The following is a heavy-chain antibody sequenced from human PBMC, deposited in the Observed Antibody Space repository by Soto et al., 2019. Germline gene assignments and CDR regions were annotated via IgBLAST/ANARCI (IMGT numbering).Heavy chain of an antibody. Sequence: GGSLRLSCEVSGLTFSKFEMTWVRQAPGQGLEWVSSISSDGATIDYADSVKGRVTISRDNDKNLLYLQMNSLTCEDTATYYCVRVGIVARPYWGQGTPVTVSS. V-gene: IGHV3-48*03. J-gene: IGHJ4*02. CDR2: ISSDGATI. CDR3: VRVGIVARPY. CDR1: GLTFSKFE. D-gene: IGHD2-21*01.